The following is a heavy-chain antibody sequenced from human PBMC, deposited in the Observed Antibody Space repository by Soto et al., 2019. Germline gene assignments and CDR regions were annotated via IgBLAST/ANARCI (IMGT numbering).Heavy chain of an antibody. CDR3: ARVGWTTVGYYFDY. V-gene: IGHV4-59*01. CDR2: IHYSGST. Sequence: KTSETLSLTCSVSTASIGSYYWSWIRQPPGKGLEWIGYIHYSGSTKYNPSLKSRVTISIDTSKNQFSLKLTSVTAADTAVYYCARVGWTTVGYYFDYWGQGALVTVPS. D-gene: IGHD4-17*01. J-gene: IGHJ4*02. CDR1: TASIGSYY.